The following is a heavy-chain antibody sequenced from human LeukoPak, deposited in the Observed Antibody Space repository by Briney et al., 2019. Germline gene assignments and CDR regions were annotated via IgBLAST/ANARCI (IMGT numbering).Heavy chain of an antibody. V-gene: IGHV3-30*02. J-gene: IGHJ4*02. CDR2: IRYDGSNK. Sequence: RPGGSLRLSCAASGFTFSSYSMNWVRQAPGKGLEWVAFIRYDGSNKYYTDSVKGRFTISRDISKNTLYLQMNSLRAEDTAVYYCAKDRPWGYYGSGSSEGVFDYWGQGTLVTVSS. D-gene: IGHD3-10*01. CDR1: GFTFSSYS. CDR3: AKDRPWGYYGSGSSEGVFDY.